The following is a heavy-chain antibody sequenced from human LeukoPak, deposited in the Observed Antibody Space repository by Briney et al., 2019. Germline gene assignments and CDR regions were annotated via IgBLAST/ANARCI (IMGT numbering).Heavy chain of an antibody. J-gene: IGHJ6*03. Sequence: PGGSLRLSCAASGFTFSSYAMHWVRQAPGKGLEWVAVISYDGSNKYYADSVKGRFTISRDNAKNSLYLQMNSLRAEDTAVYYCASCTNGVCFLTAYYMDVWGKGTTVTVSS. CDR2: ISYDGSNK. CDR3: ASCTNGVCFLTAYYMDV. D-gene: IGHD2-8*01. V-gene: IGHV3-30-3*01. CDR1: GFTFSSYA.